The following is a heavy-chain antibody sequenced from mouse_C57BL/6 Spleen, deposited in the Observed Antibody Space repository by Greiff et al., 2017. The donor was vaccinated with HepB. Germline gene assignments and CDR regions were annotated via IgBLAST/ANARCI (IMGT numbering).Heavy chain of an antibody. Sequence: EVKVVESGGGLVKPGGSLKLSCAASGFTFSSYAMSWVRQTPEKRLEWVATISDGGSYTYYPDNVKGQFTITRDNAKNNLYLQMSHLKSEDTAMYYCARDQVSVRYGSSQYYFDDWGQGTTLTVSS. J-gene: IGHJ2*01. CDR3: ARDQVSVRYGSSQYYFDD. CDR1: GFTFSSYA. CDR2: ISDGGSYT. D-gene: IGHD1-1*01. V-gene: IGHV5-4*01.